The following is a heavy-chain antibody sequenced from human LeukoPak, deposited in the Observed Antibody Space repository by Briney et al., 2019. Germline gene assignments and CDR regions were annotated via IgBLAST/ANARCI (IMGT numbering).Heavy chain of an antibody. CDR1: GFTFSNYW. Sequence: PGGSLRLSCAASGFTFSNYWMSWVRQAPGKGLEWVANIKEDGTKKYYVDSVKGRFTISRDNAKNSLYLQMDSLRAEDTAVYYCAREAVVYDFWSGYYTGAFDIWGQGTMVTVSS. CDR2: IKEDGTKK. V-gene: IGHV3-7*01. J-gene: IGHJ3*02. D-gene: IGHD3-3*01. CDR3: AREAVVYDFWSGYYTGAFDI.